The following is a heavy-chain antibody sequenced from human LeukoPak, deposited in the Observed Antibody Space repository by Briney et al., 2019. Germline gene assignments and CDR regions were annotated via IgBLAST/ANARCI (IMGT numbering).Heavy chain of an antibody. CDR1: DYTFTSYG. Sequence: ASVEVSCKASDYTFTSYGISWVRQAPGQGLQWMGWISGYNGQTNYAQKFQGRVTMTTDTSTSTAYMELRSLRSDDTAAYYCARDYYYDTSGYWGLDYWGQGTLVTVSS. D-gene: IGHD3-22*01. CDR2: ISGYNGQT. CDR3: ARDYYYDTSGYWGLDY. J-gene: IGHJ4*01. V-gene: IGHV1-18*01.